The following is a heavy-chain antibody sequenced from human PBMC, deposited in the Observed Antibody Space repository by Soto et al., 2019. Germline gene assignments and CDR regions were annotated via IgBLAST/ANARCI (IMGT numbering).Heavy chain of an antibody. V-gene: IGHV4-59*08. CDR2: IYYSGST. J-gene: IGHJ4*02. Sequence: PSETLSLTCTVSGGSIRSYYWSWIRQPPGKGLECIGYIYYSGSTNYNPSLKSRVTISVDTSKNQFSLKLSSVTAADTAIYYCARNYGDQVDYWGQGTLVTVSS. CDR1: GGSIRSYY. CDR3: ARNYGDQVDY. D-gene: IGHD4-17*01.